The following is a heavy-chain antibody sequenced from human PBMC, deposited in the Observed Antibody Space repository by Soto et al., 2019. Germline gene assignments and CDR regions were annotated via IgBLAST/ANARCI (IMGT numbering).Heavy chain of an antibody. CDR2: ISWNSDNI. J-gene: IGHJ6*02. CDR1: GFTFDDYA. D-gene: IGHD2-2*01. CDR3: AKVLGYCSSSSCSRVMYYYYGMDV. V-gene: IGHV3-9*01. Sequence: EVQLVESGGGLVQPDRSLRLSCAASGFTFDDYAMHWVRQAPGKGLEWVSGISWNSDNIGYVDSVKGRFTISRDNAKNSLYLQMNSLRAEDTALYYCAKVLGYCSSSSCSRVMYYYYGMDVWGQGTTVTVSS.